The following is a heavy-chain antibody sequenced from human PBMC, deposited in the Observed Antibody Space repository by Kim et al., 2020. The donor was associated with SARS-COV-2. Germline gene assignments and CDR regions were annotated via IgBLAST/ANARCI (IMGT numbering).Heavy chain of an antibody. CDR3: AKDARELLLDY. CDR1: GFTFSSYG. J-gene: IGHJ4*02. CDR2: ISYDGSNK. Sequence: GGSLRLSCAASGFTFSSYGMHWVRQAPGKGLEWVAVISYDGSNKYYADSVKGRFTISRDNSKNTLYLQMNSLRAEDTAVYYCAKDARELLLDYWGQGTLVTVSS. D-gene: IGHD1-26*01. V-gene: IGHV3-30*18.